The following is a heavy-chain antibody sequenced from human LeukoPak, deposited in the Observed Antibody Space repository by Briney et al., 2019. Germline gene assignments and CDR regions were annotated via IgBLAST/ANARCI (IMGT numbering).Heavy chain of an antibody. CDR2: IYPGDSDT. V-gene: IGHV5-51*01. CDR3: ARQPAGLLWFGELLGYFDY. CDR1: GYSFTSYW. D-gene: IGHD3-10*01. J-gene: IGHJ4*02. Sequence: GESLKISGKGSGYSFTSYWIGWVRQMPGKGLEWMGIIYPGDSDTRYSPSFQGQVTISADKSISTAYLQWSSLKASDTAMYYCARQPAGLLWFGELLGYFDYWGQGTLVTVSS.